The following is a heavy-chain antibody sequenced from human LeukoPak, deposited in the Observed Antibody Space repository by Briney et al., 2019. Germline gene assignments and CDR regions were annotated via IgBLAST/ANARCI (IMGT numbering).Heavy chain of an antibody. V-gene: IGHV4-4*07. Sequence: SETLSLTCTVSGGSISSYYWSWIRQPAGKGREWIGRIYTSGSTNYNPSLKSRVSMSVDTSKNQFSLKLSSVTAADTAVFYCARENSGSYREFDYWGQGTLVTVSS. J-gene: IGHJ4*02. D-gene: IGHD1-26*01. CDR3: ARENSGSYREFDY. CDR1: GGSISSYY. CDR2: IYTSGST.